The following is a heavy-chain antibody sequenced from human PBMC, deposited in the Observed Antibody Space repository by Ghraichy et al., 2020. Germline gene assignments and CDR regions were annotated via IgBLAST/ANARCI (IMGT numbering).Heavy chain of an antibody. CDR3: AREKVVVTAIHFWLDP. Sequence: SETLSLTCTVSGGSISSYYWSWIRQPAGKGLEWIGRIYTSGSTNYNPSLKSRVTMSVDTSKNQFSLKLSSVTAADTAVYYCAREKVVVTAIHFWLDPWGQGTLVTVSS. CDR1: GGSISSYY. V-gene: IGHV4-4*07. J-gene: IGHJ5*02. D-gene: IGHD2-21*02. CDR2: IYTSGST.